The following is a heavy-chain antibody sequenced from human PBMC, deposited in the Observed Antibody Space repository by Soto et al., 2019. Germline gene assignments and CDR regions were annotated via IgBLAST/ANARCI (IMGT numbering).Heavy chain of an antibody. Sequence: EVQLLESGGGLVQPGGSLRLSCAASGFTLSSYAMAWVRQAPGKGLEWVSVIGGRGSSTYYADSVKGRFTISRDNSKNMLYLQMNSLTAEDTAVYYCAKDRPGELLPTCFDPWGQGTLVTVSS. D-gene: IGHD1-26*01. CDR1: GFTLSSYA. J-gene: IGHJ5*02. CDR2: IGGRGSST. CDR3: AKDRPGELLPTCFDP. V-gene: IGHV3-23*01.